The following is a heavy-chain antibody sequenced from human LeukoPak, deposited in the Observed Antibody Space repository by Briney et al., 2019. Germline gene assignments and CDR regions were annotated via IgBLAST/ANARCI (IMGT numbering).Heavy chain of an antibody. CDR1: GYTFTSYG. CDR2: ISAYNGNT. Sequence: ASVKVSCKASGYTFTSYGISWVRQAPGQGLEWMGWISAYNGNTNYAQKLQGRVTMTTDTSTSTAYMELRSLRSDDTAVYYCARQSWYYGSGSPVDYWGQGTLVTVSS. V-gene: IGHV1-18*01. D-gene: IGHD3-10*01. CDR3: ARQSWYYGSGSPVDY. J-gene: IGHJ4*02.